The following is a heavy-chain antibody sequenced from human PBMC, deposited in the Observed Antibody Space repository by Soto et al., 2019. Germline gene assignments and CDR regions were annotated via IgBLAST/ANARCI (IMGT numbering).Heavy chain of an antibody. CDR1: GGSVSHYY. D-gene: IGHD5-18*01. J-gene: IGHJ4*02. CDR3: TTGVDTAKTGY. Sequence: SETLSLTCIVSGGSVSHYYWTWIRKPPGKGLEWIGYSYHSGSTNYSPSLKSRVAISVDTSKNEVSLTVRSVTAADTAVYYCTTGVDTAKTGYWGQGTLVTVSS. V-gene: IGHV4-59*08. CDR2: SYHSGST.